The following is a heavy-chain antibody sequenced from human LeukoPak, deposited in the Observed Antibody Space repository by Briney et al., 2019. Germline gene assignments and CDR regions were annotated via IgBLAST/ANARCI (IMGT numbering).Heavy chain of an antibody. J-gene: IGHJ4*02. CDR3: AKDIYSSGDDY. CDR1: GFTFSSYA. CDR2: ISGIGGST. Sequence: GGSLRLSCAASGFTFSSYAMSWVRQAPGKGLEWVSAISGIGGSTYYADSVKGRFTISRDNSKNTLYLQMNSLRAVDTAVYYCAKDIYSSGDDYWGQGTLVTVSS. V-gene: IGHV3-23*01. D-gene: IGHD6-19*01.